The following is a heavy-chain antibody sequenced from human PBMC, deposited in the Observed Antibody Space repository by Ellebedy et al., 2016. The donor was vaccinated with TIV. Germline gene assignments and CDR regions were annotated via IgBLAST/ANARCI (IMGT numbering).Heavy chain of an antibody. Sequence: MPSEALSLTCTVSGGSISSYYWSWIRQPPGKGLEWIGYIYYSGSTNYNPSLKSRVTISVDTSKNQFSLKLSSVTAAATAVYYCASDIGGYSYGPPFRYYYYGMDVWGQGTTVTVSS. J-gene: IGHJ6*02. D-gene: IGHD5-18*01. V-gene: IGHV4-59*01. CDR1: GGSISSYY. CDR2: IYYSGST. CDR3: ASDIGGYSYGPPFRYYYYGMDV.